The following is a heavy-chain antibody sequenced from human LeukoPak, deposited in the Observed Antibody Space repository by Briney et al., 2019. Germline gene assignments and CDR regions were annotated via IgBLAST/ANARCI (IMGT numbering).Heavy chain of an antibody. D-gene: IGHD5-18*01. Sequence: ASVKVSCKASGYTFTGYYMLWVRQAPGQGLEWMGWINPNSGGTNYAQKFQGRVTMTRDTSISTAYMELSRLRSDDTAVYYCARGGRIQLWNKGFDYWGQGTLVTVSS. J-gene: IGHJ4*02. CDR3: ARGGRIQLWNKGFDY. CDR1: GYTFTGYY. V-gene: IGHV1-2*02. CDR2: INPNSGGT.